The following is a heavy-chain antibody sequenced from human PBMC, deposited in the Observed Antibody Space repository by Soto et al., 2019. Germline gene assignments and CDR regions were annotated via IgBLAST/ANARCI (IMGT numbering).Heavy chain of an antibody. CDR2: IYSSVNT. Sequence: PSENLSLTCTVSVASVDSVNHYWSWIRQPPGKGLEWIGYIYSSVNTYYNPSLKSRLKILVDKSRNQFSLRLNSVTSADTAVYFCATSEYSSLSINWFDTWCHGDLVT. V-gene: IGHV4-30-4*01. CDR1: VASVDSVNHY. D-gene: IGHD6-6*01. J-gene: IGHJ5*01. CDR3: ATSEYSSLSINWFDT.